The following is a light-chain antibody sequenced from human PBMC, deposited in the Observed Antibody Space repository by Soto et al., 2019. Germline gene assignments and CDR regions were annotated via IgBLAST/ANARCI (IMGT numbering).Light chain of an antibody. CDR2: DAS. Sequence: EFVLTQSPGTLSLSPGERATLSCRASQTVRNKYLAWYQQKPGQAPRLMIYDASSRATGIPDRFSGGGSGTDFTLTIRRLEPEDFAVYYCQQFSSYPLTFGGGTKVDIK. V-gene: IGKV3-20*01. CDR3: QQFSSYPLT. CDR1: QTVRNKY. J-gene: IGKJ4*01.